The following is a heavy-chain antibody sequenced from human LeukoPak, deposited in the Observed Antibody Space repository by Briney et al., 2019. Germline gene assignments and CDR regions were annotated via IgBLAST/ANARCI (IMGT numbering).Heavy chain of an antibody. CDR1: GFNFRIHG. CDR2: IGVSGIHT. J-gene: IGHJ4*02. V-gene: IGHV3-23*01. D-gene: IGHD3-16*01. Sequence: GGSLRLSCAASGFNFRIHGINWVRQAPGKGLGWVSAIGVSGIHTYFADSVKGRFSISRDDSRNTVYLQMKSLRAGDTALYFCARDLSLLGLDDWGQGTLVTVSS. CDR3: ARDLSLLGLDD.